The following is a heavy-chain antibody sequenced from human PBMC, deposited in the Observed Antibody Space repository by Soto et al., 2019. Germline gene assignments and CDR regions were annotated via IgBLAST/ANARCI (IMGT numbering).Heavy chain of an antibody. J-gene: IGHJ5*02. Sequence: PSETLSLTCTVSGGSISNGGLYWSWIRQYPGKGLEWIGYIHYSGSTYYNPSPESRVTISVDTSKNHFSLKLSSVTAADTAVYYCARTTDSSGYFQFWFDPWGQGTLVTVSS. CDR1: GGSISNGGLY. D-gene: IGHD3-22*01. CDR2: IHYSGST. CDR3: ARTTDSSGYFQFWFDP. V-gene: IGHV4-31*03.